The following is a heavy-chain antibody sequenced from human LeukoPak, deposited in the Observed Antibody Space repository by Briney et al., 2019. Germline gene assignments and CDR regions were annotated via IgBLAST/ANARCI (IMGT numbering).Heavy chain of an antibody. Sequence: SETLSLTCTVSGGSVSSGSYYWSWIRQPPGKGLEWIGYIYYSGSTNYNPSLKSRVTISVDTSKNQFSLKLSSVTAADTAAYYCAIMPKKGMVRGVTPVGAFDIWGQGTMVTVSS. CDR3: AIMPKKGMVRGVTPVGAFDI. V-gene: IGHV4-61*01. CDR2: IYYSGST. D-gene: IGHD3-10*01. J-gene: IGHJ3*02. CDR1: GGSVSSGSYY.